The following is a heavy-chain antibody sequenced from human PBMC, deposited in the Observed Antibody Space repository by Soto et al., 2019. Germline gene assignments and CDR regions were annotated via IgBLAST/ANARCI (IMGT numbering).Heavy chain of an antibody. CDR1: GYTFSSSG. J-gene: IGHJ6*02. CDR3: ARPLDYYYYAMDV. CDR2: ISAYSGNT. Sequence: ASVKVSCKASGYTFSSSGINWVRQAPGQGLEWMGWISAYSGNTNYAQRFQGRVTMTTDTSTTTAYMELTSLRSDDTAVYYCARPLDYYYYAMDVWGQGTTVTVSS. V-gene: IGHV1-18*01.